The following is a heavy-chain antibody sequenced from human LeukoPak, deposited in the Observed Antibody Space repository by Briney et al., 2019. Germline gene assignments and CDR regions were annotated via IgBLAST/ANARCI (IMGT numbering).Heavy chain of an antibody. CDR1: GGSISSSNW. D-gene: IGHD2-21*01. V-gene: IGHV4-4*02. CDR2: IYHSGST. J-gene: IGHJ6*03. Sequence: PSGTLSLTCAVSGGSISSSNWWSWVRQPPGKGLEWIGEIYHSGSTNYNPSLKSRVTISVDKSKNQFSLKLSSVTAADTAVYYCARGATATYCGGDCSSYYYMDVWGKGTTVTVSS. CDR3: ARGATATYCGGDCSSYYYMDV.